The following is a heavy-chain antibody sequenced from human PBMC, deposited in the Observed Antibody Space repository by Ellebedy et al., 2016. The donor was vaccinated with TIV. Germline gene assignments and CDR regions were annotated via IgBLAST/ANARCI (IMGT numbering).Heavy chain of an antibody. V-gene: IGHV3-7*01. CDR3: ARRASYGDYAVQVNPWFDP. CDR1: GFNSRSYW. D-gene: IGHD4-17*01. Sequence: GGSLRLSCAASGFNSRSYWMTWVRQAPGKGLEWVAKIRQEGDEIYYVESVKGRLTISRDNAKNSLFLQMNSLRVEDTAVYYCARRASYGDYAVQVNPWFDPWGQGTLVTVSS. CDR2: IRQEGDEI. J-gene: IGHJ5*02.